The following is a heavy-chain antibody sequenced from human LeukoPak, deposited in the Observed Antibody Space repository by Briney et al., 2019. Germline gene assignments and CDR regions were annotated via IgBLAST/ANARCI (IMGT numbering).Heavy chain of an antibody. Sequence: GEPLQISCKGSEYSFTSYWISWVRQMPGKGLEGMERIDPSDSYTNYSPSFQGHVTISADKSISTAYLQWSSLKASDTAMYYCARHVAAEGSGATAYWGQGTLVTVSS. CDR2: IDPSDSYT. CDR3: ARHVAAEGSGATAY. D-gene: IGHD3-10*01. J-gene: IGHJ4*02. CDR1: EYSFTSYW. V-gene: IGHV5-10-1*01.